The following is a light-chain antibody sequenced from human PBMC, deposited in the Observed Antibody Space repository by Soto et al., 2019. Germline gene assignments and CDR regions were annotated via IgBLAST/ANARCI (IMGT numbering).Light chain of an antibody. Sequence: QSSLTQPASVSGSPGQSITISCTGTSSDVGGYNYVSWYQQHPGKGPKLMIYEVSNRPSGVSNRFSGSKSGNTASLTISGLQAEDEADYYCSSYTSSSTLCVFGTGTKLTVL. J-gene: IGLJ1*01. CDR1: SSDVGGYNY. CDR3: SSYTSSSTLCV. CDR2: EVS. V-gene: IGLV2-14*01.